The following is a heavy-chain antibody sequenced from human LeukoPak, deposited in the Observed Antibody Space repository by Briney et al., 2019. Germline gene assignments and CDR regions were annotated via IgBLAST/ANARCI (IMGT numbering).Heavy chain of an antibody. V-gene: IGHV3-11*01. CDR1: GFTFSDYY. Sequence: GGSLRLSCAASGFTFSDYYMSWIRQAPGKGLEWVSYISSSGSTIYYSDSVKGRFTISRDNAKNSLYLQMKSLRAEDKAVYYCASAIPQATDAFDIWGQGTMVTVSS. CDR2: ISSSGSTI. CDR3: ASAIPQATDAFDI. J-gene: IGHJ3*02. D-gene: IGHD2-2*01.